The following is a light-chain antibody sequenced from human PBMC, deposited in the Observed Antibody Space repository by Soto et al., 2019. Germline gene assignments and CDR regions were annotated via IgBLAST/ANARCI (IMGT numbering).Light chain of an antibody. CDR1: QNINKW. CDR3: QQYDTFPRT. Sequence: TQSPSTLSASVGDRVVITFRASQNINKWLAWYQQKPGKAPKFLIHDASTLETGVPSRFSGSGSGTEFTLTISSLQPDDFATFYCQQYDTFPRTFGQGTKVDIK. V-gene: IGKV1-5*01. J-gene: IGKJ1*01. CDR2: DAS.